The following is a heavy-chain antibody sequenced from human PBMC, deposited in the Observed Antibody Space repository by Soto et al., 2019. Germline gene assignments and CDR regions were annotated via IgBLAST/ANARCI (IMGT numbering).Heavy chain of an antibody. CDR3: ARASPREILDYYYGMDV. V-gene: IGHV4-30-4*01. Sequence: LSLTCTVSGGSISSGDYYWSWIRQPPGKGLEWIGYIYYSGSTYYNPSLKSRVTISVDTSKNQFSLKLSSVTAADTAVYYCARASPREILDYYYGMDVWGQGTTVTVSS. D-gene: IGHD1-26*01. J-gene: IGHJ6*02. CDR2: IYYSGST. CDR1: GGSISSGDYY.